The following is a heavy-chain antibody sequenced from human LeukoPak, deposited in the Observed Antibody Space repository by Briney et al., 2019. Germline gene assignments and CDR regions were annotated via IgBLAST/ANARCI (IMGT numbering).Heavy chain of an antibody. CDR2: INSGGTVT. CDR3: ARAMSTFGGVRDYFDS. J-gene: IGHJ4*02. D-gene: IGHD3-16*01. Sequence: GGSLRLSCAASGFTFSDFWMHWVRQAPGKGLVWVSRINSGGTVTNYADSVKGRFTISRDNAKSSLDLQMNSLRAEDTALYYCARAMSTFGGVRDYFDSWGRGALVTVSS. CDR1: GFTFSDFW. V-gene: IGHV3-74*01.